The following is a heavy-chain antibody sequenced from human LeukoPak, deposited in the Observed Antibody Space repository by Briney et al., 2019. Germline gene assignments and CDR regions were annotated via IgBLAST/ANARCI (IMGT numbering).Heavy chain of an antibody. CDR1: GYTFTDYE. V-gene: IGHV1-2*02. J-gene: IGHJ4*02. D-gene: IGHD4-17*01. CDR3: ARAYSDYLIGDY. Sequence: ASVKVSCKASGYTFTDYEMQWVRQAPGQGLEWMGWISPKSGDTNHAQKFQGRVTMTGDTSTRTVYMEVSRLRFDDTAVYYCARAYSDYLIGDYWGQGTLVTVSS. CDR2: ISPKSGDT.